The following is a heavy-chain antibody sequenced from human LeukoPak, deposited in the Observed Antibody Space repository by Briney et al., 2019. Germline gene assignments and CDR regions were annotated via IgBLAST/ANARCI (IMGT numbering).Heavy chain of an antibody. CDR3: AKSGYYYYMDV. CDR2: ISCDGDSS. J-gene: IGHJ6*03. Sequence: PGGSLRLSCAASGFTFDDYTMHWVRQVPGKGLEWVSLISCDGDSSSYADSVKGRFTISRDNSNNSVYLQMNSLRTEDTALYYCAKSGYYYYMDVWGKGTTVTVSS. V-gene: IGHV3-43*01. CDR1: GFTFDDYT. D-gene: IGHD6-13*01.